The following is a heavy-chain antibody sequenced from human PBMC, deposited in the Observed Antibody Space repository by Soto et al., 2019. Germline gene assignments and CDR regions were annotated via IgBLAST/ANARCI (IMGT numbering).Heavy chain of an antibody. Sequence: GGSLRLSCAASGFTFSSYAMSWVRQAPGKGLEWVSAISGSGGSTYYADSVKGRFTISRDNSKNTLYLQMNSLRAEDTAVYYCAKDQTXGSYDSSGYYPQHGMDVWGQGTTVTVSS. D-gene: IGHD3-22*01. CDR2: ISGSGGST. CDR1: GFTFSSYA. CDR3: AKDQTXGSYDSSGYYPQHGMDV. V-gene: IGHV3-23*01. J-gene: IGHJ6*01.